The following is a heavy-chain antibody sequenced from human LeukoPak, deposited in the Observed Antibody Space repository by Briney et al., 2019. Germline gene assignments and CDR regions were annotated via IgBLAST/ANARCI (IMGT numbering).Heavy chain of an antibody. D-gene: IGHD6-25*01. J-gene: IGHJ4*02. CDR2: ISSSSSYI. CDR3: ARGGPFSSEGYFDY. V-gene: IGHV3-21*01. Sequence: GGSLRLSCAASGFTFSSYSMNWVRQAPGKGLEWVSSISSSSSYIYYTDSVKGRFTISRDNAKNSLYLQMNSLRAEDTAVYYCARGGPFSSEGYFDYWGQGTLVTVSS. CDR1: GFTFSSYS.